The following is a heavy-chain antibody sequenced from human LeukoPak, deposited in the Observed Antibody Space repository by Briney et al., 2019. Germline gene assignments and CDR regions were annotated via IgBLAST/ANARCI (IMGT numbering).Heavy chain of an antibody. D-gene: IGHD6-19*01. CDR2: IFTSGST. J-gene: IGHJ3*01. CDR3: ARETEKQWQY. Sequence: SETLSLTCTVSGGSISSYYWSWIRQPAGKGLEWIGRIFTSGSTKYNPSLKSRVTISVDTSKNQFSLKLSSVTAADTAVYYCARETEKQWQYWGQGTTVSVSS. CDR1: GGSISSYY. V-gene: IGHV4-4*07.